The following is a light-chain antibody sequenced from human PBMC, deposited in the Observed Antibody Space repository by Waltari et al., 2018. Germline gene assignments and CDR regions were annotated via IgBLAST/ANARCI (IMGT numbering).Light chain of an antibody. CDR3: QQYYSTPLT. CDR2: WAS. V-gene: IGKV4-1*01. CDR1: QSVLYSSNNKNY. J-gene: IGKJ4*01. Sequence: DIVMTQSPDSLAVSLGERATINCKSSQSVLYSSNNKNYLAWYQQKPGQPPKLLIYWASTRESGFPDRFSGSGYGTDFTLTISSLQAEDVAVYYCQQYYSTPLTFGGGTKVEIK.